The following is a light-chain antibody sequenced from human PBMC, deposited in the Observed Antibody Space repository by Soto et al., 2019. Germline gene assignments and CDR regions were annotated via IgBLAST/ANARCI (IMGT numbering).Light chain of an antibody. CDR1: NNYV. Sequence: QLVLTQSPSASASLGASVKLTCTLNNNYVIAWHQQQPEKGPRFLLKLNRDGSHIRGDGIPDRFSGSISGTERYLTISSLQSGDEADYYCQTWGPGIRVFGGGTKLTVL. CDR2: LNRDGSH. V-gene: IGLV4-69*01. J-gene: IGLJ3*02. CDR3: QTWGPGIRV.